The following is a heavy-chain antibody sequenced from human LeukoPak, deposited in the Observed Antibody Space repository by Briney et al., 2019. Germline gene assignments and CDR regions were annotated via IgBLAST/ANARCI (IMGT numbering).Heavy chain of an antibody. Sequence: SETLSLTCAVYGGYFSGYYWSWIRQPPGKGLEWIGEINHSGSTNYNPSLKSRVTISVDTSKNQFSLELSSVTAADTAVYYCARVSFLGYCSGGSCYLDYWGQGTLVTVSS. D-gene: IGHD2-15*01. CDR1: GGYFSGYY. CDR3: ARVSFLGYCSGGSCYLDY. CDR2: INHSGST. J-gene: IGHJ4*02. V-gene: IGHV4-34*01.